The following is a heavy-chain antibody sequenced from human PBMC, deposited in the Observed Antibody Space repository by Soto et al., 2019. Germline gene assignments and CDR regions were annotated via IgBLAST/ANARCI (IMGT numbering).Heavy chain of an antibody. V-gene: IGHV3-30-3*01. CDR3: LRTFTSYAFDI. CDR2: ISYDGSNK. J-gene: IGHJ3*02. Sequence: QVQLVESGGGVVQPGRSLRLSCAASRFTFSSYAMHWVRQAPGKGLEWVAVISYDGSNKYYADSVKGRFTISRDNSKNTLYLQMNSLRGEETAVFYCLRTFTSYAFDIWGQGTLVTVSS. D-gene: IGHD1-26*01. CDR1: RFTFSSYA.